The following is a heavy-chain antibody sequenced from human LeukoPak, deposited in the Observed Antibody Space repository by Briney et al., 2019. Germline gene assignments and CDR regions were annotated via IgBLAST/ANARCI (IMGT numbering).Heavy chain of an antibody. Sequence: GGSLRLSCGASGFTFISYAMSWVRQAPGKGLEWVSAISGSGGSTYYSDSVKRRFTISRDNSKNTLYLQMNSLRAEDTAVYYCAKVGPRQYYGSGSYYSGFDYWGQGTLVTVSS. CDR1: GFTFISYA. V-gene: IGHV3-23*01. J-gene: IGHJ4*02. CDR2: ISGSGGST. CDR3: AKVGPRQYYGSGSYYSGFDY. D-gene: IGHD3-10*01.